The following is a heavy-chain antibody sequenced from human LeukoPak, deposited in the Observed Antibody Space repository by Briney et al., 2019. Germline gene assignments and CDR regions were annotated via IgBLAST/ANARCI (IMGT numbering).Heavy chain of an antibody. CDR2: ISWNSGSI. CDR3: AKALCGGGGCYYFDY. CDR1: GFTFDDYA. J-gene: IGHJ4*02. D-gene: IGHD2-15*01. V-gene: IGHV3-9*01. Sequence: GRSLRLSCAASGFTFDDYAMHWVRQAPGKGLEWVSGISWNSGSIGYADSVKGRFTISRDNAKNSLYLQMNSLRAEDTALYYCAKALCGGGGCYYFDYWGQGTLVTVSS.